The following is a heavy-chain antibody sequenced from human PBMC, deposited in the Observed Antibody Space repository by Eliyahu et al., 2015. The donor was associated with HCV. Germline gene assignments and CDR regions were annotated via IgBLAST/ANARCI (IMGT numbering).Heavy chain of an antibody. J-gene: IGHJ5*02. V-gene: IGHV4-59*01. Sequence: QVQLQESGPGLVXXSETXSLTCTVSXGXIXTYXWSWIRQPPGKGXEWXGDIHYRGSTNYNPSLKRRVTISIDTSKNQFSLNLTSVTAADTAVYYCASGGGGIAVAGTGGWFDPWGQGTLVTVSS. D-gene: IGHD6-19*01. CDR1: XGXIXTYX. CDR2: IHYRGST. CDR3: ASGGGGIAVAGTGGWFDP.